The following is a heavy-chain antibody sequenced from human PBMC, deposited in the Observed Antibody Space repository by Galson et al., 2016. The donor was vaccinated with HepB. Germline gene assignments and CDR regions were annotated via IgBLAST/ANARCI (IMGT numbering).Heavy chain of an antibody. CDR2: IKQDGSDK. Sequence: SLRLSCAASGFSFSSYWMSWVRQAPGKGLEWVANIKQDGSDKDCVDFVKGRFTISRDNAKTSLFLQMNSLRAEDTAVYYCARLSQMARTVFDYWGQGTLVTVSS. CDR3: ARLSQMARTVFDY. CDR1: GFSFSSYW. J-gene: IGHJ4*02. V-gene: IGHV3-7*01. D-gene: IGHD5-24*01.